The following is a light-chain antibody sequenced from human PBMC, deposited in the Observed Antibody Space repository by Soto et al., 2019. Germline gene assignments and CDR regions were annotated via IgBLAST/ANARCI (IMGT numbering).Light chain of an antibody. CDR3: QQYGSSPYT. V-gene: IGKV3-20*01. CDR1: QTIISNY. Sequence: EIVLTQSPGTLSLSPGERATLSCRASQTIISNYLAWYQQRPGQATRLLIYGASRGATGIPDRFSGGGSGTDFTLTINGLEPEDFAVYYCQQYGSSPYTFGQGTKLEIK. CDR2: GAS. J-gene: IGKJ2*01.